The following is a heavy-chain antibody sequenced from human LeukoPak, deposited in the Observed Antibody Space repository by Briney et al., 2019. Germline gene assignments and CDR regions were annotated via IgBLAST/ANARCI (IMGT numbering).Heavy chain of an antibody. CDR1: GGSFSGYY. CDR2: VYYSGRT. J-gene: IGHJ3*02. V-gene: IGHV4-34*01. CDR3: AREVDTPMFDAFDI. D-gene: IGHD5-18*01. Sequence: PSETLSLTCAVYGGSFSGYYWVWIRQPPGKGLEWIGSVYYSGRTYYNPSLKSRVTISVDTSKNQFSLKLSSVTAADTAVYYCAREVDTPMFDAFDIWGQGTMVTVS.